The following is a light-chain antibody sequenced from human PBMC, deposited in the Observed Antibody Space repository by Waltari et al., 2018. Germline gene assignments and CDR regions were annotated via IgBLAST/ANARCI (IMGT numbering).Light chain of an antibody. Sequence: QSLLTQPASASGTPGQRVTIPCSGSTSHLGSNAVNWYQVVPGTAPKLLIYNNNQRPSGVPDRCSGSKSGTSASLAISGLQSDDEADYYCATWDDNLKGLFGGGTKLTVL. CDR3: ATWDDNLKGL. CDR1: TSHLGSNA. CDR2: NNN. V-gene: IGLV1-44*01. J-gene: IGLJ3*02.